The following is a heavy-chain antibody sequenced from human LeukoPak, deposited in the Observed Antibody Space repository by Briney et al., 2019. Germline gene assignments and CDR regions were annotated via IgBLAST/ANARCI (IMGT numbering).Heavy chain of an antibody. V-gene: IGHV7-4-1*02. Sequence: ASVKVSCKASGYTFTNYAMNWVRQAPGQGLEWMGWIHPSTGNPTYAQGFTGRFVFSLDTSVSTTYLQISSLKAEDAAVYYCARAFQRLGELSLPDYWGQGTLVTVSS. D-gene: IGHD3-16*02. J-gene: IGHJ4*02. CDR3: ARAFQRLGELSLPDY. CDR1: GYTFTNYA. CDR2: IHPSTGNP.